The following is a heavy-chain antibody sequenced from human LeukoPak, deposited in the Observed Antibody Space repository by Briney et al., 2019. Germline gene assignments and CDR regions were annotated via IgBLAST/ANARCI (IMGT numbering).Heavy chain of an antibody. CDR3: ARESATMVRGPNLDYYYYMDG. D-gene: IGHD3-10*01. J-gene: IGHJ6*03. Sequence: SVTVSCKASGGTFSSYAISWVRQAPGQGLEWMGGIIPIFGTANYAQKFQGRVTITTDESTSTAYMELSSLRSEDTAVYYCARESATMVRGPNLDYYYYMDGWGKGTTVTVSS. CDR2: IIPIFGTA. V-gene: IGHV1-69*05. CDR1: GGTFSSYA.